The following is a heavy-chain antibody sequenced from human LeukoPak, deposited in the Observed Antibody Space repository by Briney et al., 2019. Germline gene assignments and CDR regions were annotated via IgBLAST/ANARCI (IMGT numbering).Heavy chain of an antibody. J-gene: IGHJ4*02. Sequence: ASVKVSCKASEYTFTSYDINWVRQAPGQGLEWMGWINPNSGGTNYAQKFQGRVTMTRDTSISTAYMELSRLRSDDTAVYYCARASRSWDYFDYWGQGTLVTVSS. CDR2: INPNSGGT. D-gene: IGHD2-15*01. CDR1: EYTFTSYD. V-gene: IGHV1-2*02. CDR3: ARASRSWDYFDY.